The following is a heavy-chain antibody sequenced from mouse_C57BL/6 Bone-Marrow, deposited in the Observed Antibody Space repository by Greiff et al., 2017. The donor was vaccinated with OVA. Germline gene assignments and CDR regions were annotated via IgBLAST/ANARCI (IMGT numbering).Heavy chain of an antibody. CDR2: INSDGGST. CDR3: ARQLRPTWFAY. V-gene: IGHV5-2*01. Sequence: EVMLVESGGGLVQPGESLKLSCESNEYEFPSHDMSWVRKTPEKRLELVAAINSDGGSTYYPDTMERRFIISRDNTKKTLYLQMSSLRSEDTALDDCARQLRPTWFAYWGQGTLVTVSA. D-gene: IGHD3-2*02. J-gene: IGHJ3*01. CDR1: EYEFPSHD.